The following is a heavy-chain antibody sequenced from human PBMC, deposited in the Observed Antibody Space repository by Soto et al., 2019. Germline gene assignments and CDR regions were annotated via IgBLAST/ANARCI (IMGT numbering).Heavy chain of an antibody. CDR3: ARHGLFSIYCISTSCYNFDY. CDR1: GGSISSGDYY. J-gene: IGHJ4*02. D-gene: IGHD2-2*02. V-gene: IGHV4-39*01. Sequence: SETLSLTCTVSGGSISSGDYYWSWIRQPPGKGLEWIGYIYYSGSTYYNPSLKSRVTISVDTSKNQFSLKLSSVTAADTAVYYCARHGLFSIYCISTSCYNFDYWGQGTLVTVSS. CDR2: IYYSGST.